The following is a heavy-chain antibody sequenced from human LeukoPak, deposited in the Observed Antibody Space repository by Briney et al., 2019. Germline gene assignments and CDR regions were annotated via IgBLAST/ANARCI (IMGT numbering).Heavy chain of an antibody. J-gene: IGHJ4*02. D-gene: IGHD5-12*01. Sequence: GGSLRLSCTASGFTFDNYAMSWFRQAPGKGLEWVGFIRSKIYGGTTEYAAFVKGRLTISRDDSKSMAYLQMTSLKSEDTAVYYCVRYSGDADYWGQGTLVTVSS. CDR3: VRYSGDADY. V-gene: IGHV3-49*03. CDR1: GFTFDNYA. CDR2: IRSKIYGGTT.